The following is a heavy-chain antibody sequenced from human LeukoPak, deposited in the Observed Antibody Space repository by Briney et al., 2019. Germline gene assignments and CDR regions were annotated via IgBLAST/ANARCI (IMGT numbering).Heavy chain of an antibody. CDR1: GFTFSSYG. CDR2: ISSGGENT. CDR3: ANRGAGGPKFDY. J-gene: IGHJ4*02. D-gene: IGHD4-23*01. Sequence: GGSLRLSCAASGFTFSSYGMNWVRQAPGKGLEWVSGISSGGENTYYADSVKGRFTISRDNSKNTLYLQRDSLRADDTAVYYCANRGAGGPKFDYWGQGTLVTVSS. V-gene: IGHV3-23*01.